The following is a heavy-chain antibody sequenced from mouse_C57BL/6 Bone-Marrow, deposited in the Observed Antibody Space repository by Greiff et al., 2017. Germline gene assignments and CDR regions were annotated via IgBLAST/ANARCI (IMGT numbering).Heavy chain of an antibody. CDR2: IYPGSGST. J-gene: IGHJ2*01. V-gene: IGHV1-55*01. CDR1: GYTFTSYW. Sequence: QVQLQQPGAELVKPGASVKMSCKASGYTFTSYWITWVKQRPGQGLEWIGDIYPGSGSTNYNEKFTSKATLTVDTSSSTAYMQLSSLTSEDSAVYYCAILFITTVVATDYWGQGTTLTVSS. CDR3: AILFITTVVATDY. D-gene: IGHD1-1*01.